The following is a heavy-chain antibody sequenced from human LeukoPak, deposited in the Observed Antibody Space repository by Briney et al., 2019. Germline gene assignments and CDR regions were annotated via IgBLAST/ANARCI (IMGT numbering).Heavy chain of an antibody. Sequence: SETLSLTCAVPGFSMTSYYWSWIRQPPGKGLEWIGYISTSGSTNYNPSLKSRVTMSVDTSKNYFSLKLNSVTAADTAFYYCARQNYDYPDYWGQGTLVTVSS. CDR2: ISTSGST. D-gene: IGHD3-16*01. CDR1: GFSMTSYY. J-gene: IGHJ4*02. CDR3: ARQNYDYPDY. V-gene: IGHV4-4*09.